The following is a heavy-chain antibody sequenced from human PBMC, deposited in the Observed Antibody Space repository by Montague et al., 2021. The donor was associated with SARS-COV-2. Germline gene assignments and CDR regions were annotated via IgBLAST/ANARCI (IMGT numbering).Heavy chain of an antibody. V-gene: IGHV4-61*02. D-gene: IGHD3-9*01. J-gene: IGHJ4*02. CDR2: IYISGGT. CDR1: GGSISSGSYF. Sequence: TLSLTCTVSGGSISSGSYFWNWIRQPAGKGLEWIGRIYISGGTNYXPSLKSRVTISVDTSKNQFSLKLSSVTAADTAVYYCARESLHLTGYYNDYFDYWGQGTLVTVSS. CDR3: ARESLHLTGYYNDYFDY.